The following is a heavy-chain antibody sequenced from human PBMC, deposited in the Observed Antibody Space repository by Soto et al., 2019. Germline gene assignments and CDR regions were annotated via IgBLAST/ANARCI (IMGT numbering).Heavy chain of an antibody. J-gene: IGHJ4*02. CDR3: ARVRGGYSSDY. Sequence: EVQLAESGGGLVQPGGSLRLSCVASGFTFRGYWMHWIRQVPGKGLIWVSRINGDGSYTNYADSVKGRFTISRDNAKNTMYMKMTRFRAEDTAVYQCARVRGGYSSDYWGQGTLATASS. D-gene: IGHD2-15*01. V-gene: IGHV3-74*01. CDR2: INGDGSYT. CDR1: GFTFRGYW.